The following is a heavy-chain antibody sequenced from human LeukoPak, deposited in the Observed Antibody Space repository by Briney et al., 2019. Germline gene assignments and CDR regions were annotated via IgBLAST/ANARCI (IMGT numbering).Heavy chain of an antibody. J-gene: IGHJ5*02. CDR2: INWNGVST. Sequence: GGSLRLSCAAPGFTFEDYGMSWVRQAPGKGLELVSGINWNGVSTAYADSVKGRFTISRDNAKNSLYLQMNSLRAEDTALYYCARGGDYSNYLWFDPWGQGTLVTVSS. V-gene: IGHV3-20*04. CDR3: ARGGDYSNYLWFDP. D-gene: IGHD4-11*01. CDR1: GFTFEDYG.